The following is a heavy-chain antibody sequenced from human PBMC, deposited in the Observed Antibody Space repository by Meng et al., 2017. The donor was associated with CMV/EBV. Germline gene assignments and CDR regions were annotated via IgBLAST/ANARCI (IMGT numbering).Heavy chain of an antibody. J-gene: IGHJ4*02. Sequence: SETLSLTCTVSGGSISSSSYYWGWNRQPPGKGLEWIGSIYYSGSTYYNPSLKSRVNITVDTSKNQFSLKLSPVTAADTAVYYCAGGRRAARPYDYWGQGTLVTVSS. V-gene: IGHV4-39*07. CDR1: GGSISSSSYY. CDR2: IYYSGST. D-gene: IGHD6-6*01. CDR3: AGGRRAARPYDY.